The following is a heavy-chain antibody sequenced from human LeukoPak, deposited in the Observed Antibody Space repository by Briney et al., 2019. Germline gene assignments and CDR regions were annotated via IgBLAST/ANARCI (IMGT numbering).Heavy chain of an antibody. CDR2: ISSSSSYI. V-gene: IGHV3-21*01. CDR3: ASAPGGRIAA. Sequence: GGSLRLSCAASGFTFSSYSMTWVRQAPGKGLEWVSSISSSSSYIYYADSVKGRFTISRDNAKNSLYLQMNSLRAEDTAVYYCASAPGGRIAAWGQGTLVTVSS. J-gene: IGHJ4*02. CDR1: GFTFSSYS. D-gene: IGHD6-6*01.